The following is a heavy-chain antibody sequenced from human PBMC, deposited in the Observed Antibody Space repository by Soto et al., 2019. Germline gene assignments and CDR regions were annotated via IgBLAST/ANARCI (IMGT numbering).Heavy chain of an antibody. V-gene: IGHV3-21*01. J-gene: IGHJ6*02. D-gene: IGHD3-22*01. Sequence: EVQLVESGGGLVKPGGSLRLSCAASGFTFSTYSMNWVRQAPGKGLEWVSSIRDSSSYIYYADSVKGRFTISRDNAKNSLYLQMNSLRAEDTAVYYCARYDSSGYYWPYYYYGMDVWGQGTTVTVSS. CDR3: ARYDSSGYYWPYYYYGMDV. CDR2: IRDSSSYI. CDR1: GFTFSTYS.